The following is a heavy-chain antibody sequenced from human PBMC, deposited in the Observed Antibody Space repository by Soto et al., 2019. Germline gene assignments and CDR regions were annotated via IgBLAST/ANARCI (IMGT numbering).Heavy chain of an antibody. D-gene: IGHD2-2*01. CDR1: GFTFSSYS. Sequence: PGGSLRLSCAASGFTFSSYSMNWVRQAPGKGLEWVSSISSSSSYIYYADSVKGRFTISRDNAKNSLYLQMNSLRAEDTAVYYCASVRVPAARYYYSGMDVWGQGTTLTVSS. J-gene: IGHJ6*02. CDR3: ASVRVPAARYYYSGMDV. CDR2: ISSSSSYI. V-gene: IGHV3-21*01.